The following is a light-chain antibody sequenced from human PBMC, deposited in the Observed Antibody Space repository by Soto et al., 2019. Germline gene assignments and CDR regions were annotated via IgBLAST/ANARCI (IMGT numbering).Light chain of an antibody. CDR3: QQYGSLSWT. CDR1: QNVDSNS. J-gene: IGKJ1*01. CDR2: GAS. V-gene: IGKV3-20*01. Sequence: EIVLTQSPGTLSLSPGERATLSCRASQNVDSNSLAWYQQKPSQAPRIIIFGASGRATGIPDRFSGSGSGTDFTLTISRLEPEDFAVYYCQQYGSLSWTFGQGTKVDIK.